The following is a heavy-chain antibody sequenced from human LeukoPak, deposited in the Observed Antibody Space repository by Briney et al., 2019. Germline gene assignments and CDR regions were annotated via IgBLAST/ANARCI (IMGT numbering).Heavy chain of an antibody. CDR3: APRELRANWFDP. CDR1: GGTFSSYA. D-gene: IGHD1-26*01. V-gene: IGHV1-69*13. CDR2: IIPIFGTA. Sequence: ASVKVSCKASGGTFSSYAISWVRQAPGQGLEWMGGIIPIFGTANYAQKFQGRVTITADESTGTAYMELSSLRSEDTAVYYCAPRELRANWFDPWGQGTLVTVSS. J-gene: IGHJ5*02.